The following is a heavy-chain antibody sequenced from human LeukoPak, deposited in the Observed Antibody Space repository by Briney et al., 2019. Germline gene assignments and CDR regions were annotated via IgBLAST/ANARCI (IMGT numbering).Heavy chain of an antibody. J-gene: IGHJ4*02. Sequence: NPGGSLRLSCAASGFTFSSFAMTWVRQAPGKGLEWVSSVSGSGGSTYYADSVKGRFTVSRDNSKNTVYLQMNGLRVEDTAVYHCAKDRAYSSTWYSGDCWGQGTLVPVSS. V-gene: IGHV3-23*01. CDR2: VSGSGGST. CDR1: GFTFSSFA. D-gene: IGHD6-13*01. CDR3: AKDRAYSSTWYSGDC.